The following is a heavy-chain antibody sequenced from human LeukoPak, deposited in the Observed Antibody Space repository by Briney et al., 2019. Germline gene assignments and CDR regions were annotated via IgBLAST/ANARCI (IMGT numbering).Heavy chain of an antibody. J-gene: IGHJ4*02. CDR3: ARLKTVLLQDSWADYLEH. CDR2: MSYTGNT. V-gene: IGHV4-59*08. D-gene: IGHD4-17*01. Sequence: PSEALSHTCTVSVGSITGYYWSLIRQPPGKGREWMGYMSYTGNTNYNPSLKKRVTLPVDTSKNQFSLKLSSVTAADTAVYYCARLKTVLLQDSWADYLEHLGQGTLVSVSS. CDR1: VGSITGYY.